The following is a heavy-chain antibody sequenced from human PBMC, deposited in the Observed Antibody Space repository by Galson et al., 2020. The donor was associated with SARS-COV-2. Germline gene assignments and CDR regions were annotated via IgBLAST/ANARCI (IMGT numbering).Heavy chain of an antibody. J-gene: IGHJ4*02. CDR2: LYYSGST. Sequence: SETLSLTCTVSGGSISSRSYYWGWIRQPPGKGLEWIGSLYYSGSTYYNPSLKSRVTISVDTSKNHFSLKLSSVTAADTAVYYCAREENFFLVVTATRMCYFDYWGRGTLATVSS. D-gene: IGHD2-21*02. V-gene: IGHV4-39*02. CDR1: GGSISSRSYY. CDR3: AREENFFLVVTATRMCYFDY.